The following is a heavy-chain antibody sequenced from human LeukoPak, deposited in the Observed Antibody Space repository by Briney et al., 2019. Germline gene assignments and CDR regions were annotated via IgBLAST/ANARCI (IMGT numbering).Heavy chain of an antibody. CDR1: GFTFSSYW. V-gene: IGHV3-7*01. J-gene: IGHJ4*02. D-gene: IGHD4-17*01. Sequence: GGSLRPSCAASGFTFSSYWMSWVRQAPGKGLEWVANIKQDGSEKYYVDSVKGRFTISRDNAKNSLYLQMNSLRAEDTAVYYCARGLYDYGDYVDYWGQGTLVTVSS. CDR2: IKQDGSEK. CDR3: ARGLYDYGDYVDY.